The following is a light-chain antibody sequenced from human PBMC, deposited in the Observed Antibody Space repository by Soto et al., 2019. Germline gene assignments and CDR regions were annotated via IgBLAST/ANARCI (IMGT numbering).Light chain of an antibody. J-gene: IGKJ1*01. CDR3: QKYGSSQT. V-gene: IGKV3-20*01. CDR2: GAS. CDR1: KSVSSSY. Sequence: EIVFTQSPGTLSLSPGERDTLYCRANKSVSSSYLAWYQQKPGQAPRLLIYGASNRATGIPDTFSGIGSGTDFTLTIRSLEPEDFAVYYCQKYGSSQTFGQGSKV.